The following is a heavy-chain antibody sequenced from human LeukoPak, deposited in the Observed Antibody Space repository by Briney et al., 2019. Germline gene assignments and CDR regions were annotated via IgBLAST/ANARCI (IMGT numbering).Heavy chain of an antibody. CDR2: IYQSGST. CDR1: GYSISGGNY. Sequence: SETLSLTCAVSGYSISGGNYWGWMRQPPGKGLEWIGSIYQSGSTYYNPSLESRVTISVDASKNQFSLKLRSVTAADTAVYYCATHLGDCTSTSCYRGGFDPWGQGTLVTVSS. D-gene: IGHD2-2*01. J-gene: IGHJ5*02. V-gene: IGHV4-38-2*01. CDR3: ATHLGDCTSTSCYRGGFDP.